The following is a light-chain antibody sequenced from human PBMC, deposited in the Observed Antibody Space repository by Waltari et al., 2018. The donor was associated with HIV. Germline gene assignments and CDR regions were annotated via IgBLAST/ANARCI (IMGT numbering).Light chain of an antibody. J-gene: IGLJ2*01. V-gene: IGLV3-25*03. CDR2: KDS. Sequence: SYELTQPPSLSVSPGRPASITCSGDALPNKYADWYQQKAGQAPVLIIYKDSERPSGIPERFSGSSSGTTVTLTISGVQAEDEADYYCQSTDSSGTYVVFGGGTKVTVL. CDR3: QSTDSSGTYVV. CDR1: ALPNKY.